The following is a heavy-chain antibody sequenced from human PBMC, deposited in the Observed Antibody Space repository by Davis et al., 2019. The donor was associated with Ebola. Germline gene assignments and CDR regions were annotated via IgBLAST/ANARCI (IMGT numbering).Heavy chain of an antibody. Sequence: GESLKISCAASGFTFSDYYMSWIRQAPGKGLEWVSYISSSGSTIYYADSVKGRFTISRDNAKNSLYLQMNSLRAEDTAVYYCARALPSGSYGEFDYWGQGTLVTVSS. D-gene: IGHD1-26*01. J-gene: IGHJ4*02. V-gene: IGHV3-11*01. CDR2: ISSSGSTI. CDR3: ARALPSGSYGEFDY. CDR1: GFTFSDYY.